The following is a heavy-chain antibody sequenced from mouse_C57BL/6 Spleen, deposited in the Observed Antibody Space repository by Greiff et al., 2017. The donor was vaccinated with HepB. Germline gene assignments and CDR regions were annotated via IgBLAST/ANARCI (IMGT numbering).Heavy chain of an antibody. CDR2: ISYDGSN. J-gene: IGHJ2*01. Sequence: ESGPGLVKPSQSLSLTCSVTGYSITSGYYWNWIRQFPGNKLEWMGYISYDGSNNYNPSLKNRISITRDTSKNQFFLKLNSVTTEDTATYYCARERGLRQGFDYWGQGTTLTVSS. CDR3: ARERGLRQGFDY. CDR1: GYSITSGYY. V-gene: IGHV3-6*01. D-gene: IGHD2-4*01.